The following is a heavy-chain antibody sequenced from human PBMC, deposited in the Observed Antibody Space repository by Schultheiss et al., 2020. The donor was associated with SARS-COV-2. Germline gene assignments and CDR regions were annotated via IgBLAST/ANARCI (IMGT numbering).Heavy chain of an antibody. CDR1: GGTFSSYA. V-gene: IGHV1-8*02. CDR2: INPNSGGT. D-gene: IGHD6-13*01. J-gene: IGHJ4*02. CDR3: ATLNSSPDY. Sequence: ASVKVSCKASGGTFSSYAISWVRQAPGQGLEWMGGINPNSGGTNYAQKFQGRVTMTRNTSISTAYMELSSLRSEDTAVYYCATLNSSPDYWGQGTLVTVSS.